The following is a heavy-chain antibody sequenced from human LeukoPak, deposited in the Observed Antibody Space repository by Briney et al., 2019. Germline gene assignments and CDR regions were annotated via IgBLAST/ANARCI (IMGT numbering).Heavy chain of an antibody. D-gene: IGHD3-16*01. J-gene: IGHJ6*03. Sequence: AGGSLRLSCAASGFTVSSNYMSWVRQAPGKGLEWVSVIYSGGSTYYADSVKGRFTISRDNSENTLYLQMNSLGAEDAAVYYCARVPSWDYYYYMDVWGKGTTVTVSS. CDR3: ARVPSWDYYYYMDV. CDR1: GFTVSSNY. V-gene: IGHV3-53*01. CDR2: IYSGGST.